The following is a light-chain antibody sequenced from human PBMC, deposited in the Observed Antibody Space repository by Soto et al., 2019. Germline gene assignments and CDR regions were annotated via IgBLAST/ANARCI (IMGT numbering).Light chain of an antibody. CDR3: KSYDSSLSGSRV. J-gene: IGLJ1*01. Sequence: QSVLTQPPSVSGAPGQRVTISCTGSSSNIGAGYDVHWYQQLPGTAPKLLIDGNSNRPSGVPDRFSGSKSGTSASRAITGLQAEDEADYYCKSYDSSLSGSRVFGTGTKLTVL. CDR2: GNS. V-gene: IGLV1-40*01. CDR1: SSNIGAGYD.